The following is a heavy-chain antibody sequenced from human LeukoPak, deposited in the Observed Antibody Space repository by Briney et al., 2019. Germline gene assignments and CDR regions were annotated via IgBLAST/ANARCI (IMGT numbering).Heavy chain of an antibody. CDR3: AREPPMVVTATLGDAFDI. D-gene: IGHD2-21*02. CDR1: GFTFSSYS. Sequence: GGSLRLSCAASGFTFSSYSMNWVRQAPGKGLEWVSYISSSSSTIYYADSVKDRFTISRDNAKNSLYLQMNSLRDEDTAVYYCAREPPMVVTATLGDAFDIWGQGTMVTVSS. V-gene: IGHV3-48*02. J-gene: IGHJ3*02. CDR2: ISSSSSTI.